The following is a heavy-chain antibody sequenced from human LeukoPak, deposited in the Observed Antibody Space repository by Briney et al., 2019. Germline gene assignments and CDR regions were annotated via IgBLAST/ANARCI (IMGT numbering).Heavy chain of an antibody. J-gene: IGHJ2*01. CDR2: ISYDGSNK. CDR1: GFTFSSYA. D-gene: IGHD3-3*01. CDR3: ARGPKGVGFLLYWYFDL. Sequence: GGSLRLSCAASGFTFSSYAMHWVRQAPGKGLEWVAVISYDGSNKYYADSVKGRFTISRDNSKNTLYLQMNSLRAEDTAVYYCARGPKGVGFLLYWYFDLWGRGTLVTVSS. V-gene: IGHV3-30-3*01.